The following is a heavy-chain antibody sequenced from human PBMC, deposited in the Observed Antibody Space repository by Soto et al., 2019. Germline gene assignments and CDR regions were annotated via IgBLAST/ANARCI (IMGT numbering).Heavy chain of an antibody. V-gene: IGHV1-69*02. Sequence: QVQLVQSGAEVKKPGSSVKVSCKASGGTFSSYTISWVRQAPGQGLEWMGRIIPILGIANYAQKFQGRVTITADKSTSTAYMELSSLRSEDTAVYYCARGGYCSRTSCTFYWGQGTLVTVSS. CDR2: IIPILGIA. CDR3: ARGGYCSRTSCTFY. CDR1: GGTFSSYT. J-gene: IGHJ4*02. D-gene: IGHD2-2*01.